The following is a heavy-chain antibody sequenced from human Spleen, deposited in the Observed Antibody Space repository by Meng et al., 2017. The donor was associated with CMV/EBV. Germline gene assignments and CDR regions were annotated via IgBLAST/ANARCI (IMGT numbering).Heavy chain of an antibody. J-gene: IGHJ3*02. V-gene: IGHV3-21*01. Sequence: GESLKISCAASGFTFSSYSMNWVRQAPGKGLEWVSSISSSSSYIYYADSVKGRFTISRDNAKNSLYLQMNSLRAEDTAVYYCARGPSWPRSPRGYCTNGVCERDAFDIWGQGTMVTVSS. D-gene: IGHD2-8*01. CDR2: ISSSSSYI. CDR1: GFTFSSYS. CDR3: ARGPSWPRSPRGYCTNGVCERDAFDI.